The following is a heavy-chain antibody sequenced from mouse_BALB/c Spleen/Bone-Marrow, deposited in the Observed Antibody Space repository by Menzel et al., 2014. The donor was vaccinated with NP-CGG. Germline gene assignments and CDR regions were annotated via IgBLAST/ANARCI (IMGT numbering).Heavy chain of an antibody. D-gene: IGHD1-1*01. CDR1: GYTFTSYV. J-gene: IGHJ2*01. CDR2: INPFNDGI. CDR3: ARGTTVVGDY. V-gene: IGHV1-14*01. Sequence: EVQLQQSGPELVKPGASVKMSFMASGYTFTSYVMHWVKQKPGQGLEWIGYINPFNDGIEYNEKFKVKATLTSGKSSSTAYMELSSLTSEDSAVYYCARGTTVVGDYWGQGTTLTVSS.